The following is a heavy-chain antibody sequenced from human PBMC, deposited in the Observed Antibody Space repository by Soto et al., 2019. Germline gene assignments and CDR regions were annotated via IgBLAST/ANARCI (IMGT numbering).Heavy chain of an antibody. CDR2: IDPSDSYI. CDR1: GYTFTNYY. J-gene: IGHJ4*02. V-gene: IGHV5-10-1*01. Sequence: PGESLKISXQASGYTFTNYYIAWVRQVPGKGLEWMGRIDPSDSYIKYSPSFEGHVTMSVDKSISTAFLQWSRLEASDTAMYFCAIPLARTTPFDYWGQGSLVTVSS. D-gene: IGHD1-7*01. CDR3: AIPLARTTPFDY.